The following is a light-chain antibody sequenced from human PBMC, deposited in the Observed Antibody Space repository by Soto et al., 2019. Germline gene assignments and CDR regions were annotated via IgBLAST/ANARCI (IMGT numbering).Light chain of an antibody. Sequence: DIQMTQSPSTLSASVGDRVTITCRASQSISSWLAWYQQKPGKAPKLLIYDASSLESGVPSRFSGSGSGTEFTLTISSLQPADFATYYCQQYNSYSPAYTFGQGTKLEIK. CDR3: QQYNSYSPAYT. CDR2: DAS. J-gene: IGKJ2*01. CDR1: QSISSW. V-gene: IGKV1-5*01.